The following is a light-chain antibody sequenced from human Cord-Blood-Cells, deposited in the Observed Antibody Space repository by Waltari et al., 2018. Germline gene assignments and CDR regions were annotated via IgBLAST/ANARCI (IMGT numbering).Light chain of an antibody. J-gene: IGKJ5*01. CDR2: GAS. CDR3: QQRSNWPPIT. Sequence: EIVLTQSPATLSLSPGERSTLPCRASQSVSSYLAWYQQKPGQAPRLLIYGASNMATGIPARFSGSGSGTDFTLTISSLEPEVFAVYYCQQRSNWPPITFGQGTRLEIK. V-gene: IGKV3-11*01. CDR1: QSVSSY.